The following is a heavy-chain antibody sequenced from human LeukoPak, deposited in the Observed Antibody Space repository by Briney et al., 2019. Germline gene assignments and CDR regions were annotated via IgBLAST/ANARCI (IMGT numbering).Heavy chain of an antibody. D-gene: IGHD3-16*01. J-gene: IGHJ6*02. V-gene: IGHV3-53*01. Sequence: PGGSLRLSCAASGFTVSSDYMTWVRQAPGKGLEWVSVIYSGGSTYYADSVKGRFTISRDNSKNTLYLQMNSLRAEDTAVYYCARAAPERFYGMDVLGQGTTVSVSS. CDR2: IYSGGST. CDR3: ARAAPERFYGMDV. CDR1: GFTVSSDY.